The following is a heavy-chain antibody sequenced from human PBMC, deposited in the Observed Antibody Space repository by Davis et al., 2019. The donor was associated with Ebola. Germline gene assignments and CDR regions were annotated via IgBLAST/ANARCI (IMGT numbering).Heavy chain of an antibody. CDR2: INPNSGGT. CDR3: ARDSSHVAGREPLDY. Sequence: ASVKVSCNASGYTFTGYYMHWVRQAPGQGLEWMGWINPNSGGTNYAQKFQGRVTMTRDTSISTAYMELSRLRSDGTAVYYCARDSSHVAGREPLDYWGQGTLVTVSS. V-gene: IGHV1-2*02. CDR1: GYTFTGYY. J-gene: IGHJ4*02. D-gene: IGHD1-14*01.